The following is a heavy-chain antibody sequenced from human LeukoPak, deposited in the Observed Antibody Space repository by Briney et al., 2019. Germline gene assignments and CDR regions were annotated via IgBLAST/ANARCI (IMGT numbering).Heavy chain of an antibody. CDR1: GFTFSSYG. Sequence: GGSLRLSCVASGFTFSSYGMHWVRQAPGKGLEWVAVILYDGSNKYNADSVKGRFTISRDTSKNTLYLQMSSLRAEDTAVYYCAKAWRAYGDYHTFDVWGQGTMVTVSS. CDR2: ILYDGSNK. J-gene: IGHJ3*01. V-gene: IGHV3-30*18. D-gene: IGHD4-17*01. CDR3: AKAWRAYGDYHTFDV.